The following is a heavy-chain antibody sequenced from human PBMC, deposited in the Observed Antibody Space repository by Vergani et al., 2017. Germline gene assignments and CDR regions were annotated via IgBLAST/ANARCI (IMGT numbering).Heavy chain of an antibody. V-gene: IGHV4-59*01. CDR2: IYYSGST. CDR3: ARLSIAAAGFSFDD. Sequence: QVQLQESGPGLVKPSETLSLTCTVSGGSISSYYWSWIRQPPGKGLEWIGYIYYSGSTNYNPSLKSRVTISVDTSKNQFSLKLSSVTAADTAVYYCARLSIAAAGFSFDDWGQGTLVTVSS. D-gene: IGHD6-13*01. J-gene: IGHJ4*02. CDR1: GGSISSYY.